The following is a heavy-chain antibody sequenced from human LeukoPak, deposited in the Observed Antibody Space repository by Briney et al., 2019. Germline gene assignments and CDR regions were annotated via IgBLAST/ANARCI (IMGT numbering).Heavy chain of an antibody. CDR3: ASQARGATVDLDY. CDR2: INVGGSTM. D-gene: IGHD4-17*01. J-gene: IGHJ4*02. V-gene: IGHV3-11*04. CDR1: GFTFSDYY. Sequence: PGGSLRLSCAASGFTFSDYYMSWIRQAPGKGLERVSYINVGGSTMFYGDSVKGRFTVSRDNAKNSLYLQMNSLRAEDTAVYYCASQARGATVDLDYWGQGTLVTVSS.